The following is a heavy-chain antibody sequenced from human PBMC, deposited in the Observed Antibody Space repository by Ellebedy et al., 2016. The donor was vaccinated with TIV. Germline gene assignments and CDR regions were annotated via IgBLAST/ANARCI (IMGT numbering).Heavy chain of an antibody. CDR2: ISSSSSTI. Sequence: GESLKISCAASGFTFSSYSMNWVRQAPGKGLEWVSYISSSSSTIYYADSVKGRFTISRDNAKNSLYLQMNSLRDEDTAVYYCARDLDYYDSSGYPPDAFDIWGQGTMVTVSS. J-gene: IGHJ3*02. CDR3: ARDLDYYDSSGYPPDAFDI. CDR1: GFTFSSYS. D-gene: IGHD3-22*01. V-gene: IGHV3-48*02.